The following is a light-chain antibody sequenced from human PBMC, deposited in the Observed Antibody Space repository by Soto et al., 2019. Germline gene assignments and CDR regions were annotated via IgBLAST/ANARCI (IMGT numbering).Light chain of an antibody. CDR3: SSYTRNNTFFYV. Sequence: QSALTQPASVSGSPGQSITISCTGTSSDIGGYNFVSWYQQHPGKAPKLMIYDVNYRPSGVSNRFSGSKSGNTASLTISGLQAEDEADYYCSSYTRNNTFFYVFGTGTKVTVL. CDR1: SSDIGGYNF. V-gene: IGLV2-14*03. CDR2: DVN. J-gene: IGLJ1*01.